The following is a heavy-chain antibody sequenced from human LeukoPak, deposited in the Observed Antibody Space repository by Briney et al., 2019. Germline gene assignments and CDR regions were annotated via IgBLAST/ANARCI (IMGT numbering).Heavy chain of an antibody. CDR1: GFTFSDCY. D-gene: IGHD3-10*01. V-gene: IGHV3-11*01. CDR2: ISSSGSTI. CDR3: AKDFGFQLWSTRGVFDI. Sequence: GGSLRPSCAASGFTFSDCYMSWIRQAPGKGLEWVSYISSSGSTIYYADSVKGRITISRDNAKNSLYLQMNSLRAEDTAVYYCAKDFGFQLWSTRGVFDIWGQGTMVTVSS. J-gene: IGHJ3*02.